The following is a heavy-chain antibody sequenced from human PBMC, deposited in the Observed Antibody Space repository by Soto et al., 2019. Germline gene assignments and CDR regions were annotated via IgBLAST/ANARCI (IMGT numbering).Heavy chain of an antibody. Sequence: PGGSLRLSCAASGFTFSNYAMSWVRQTPGKGLEWVSVISGSDSTTFYADSVKGRFTVSMNNPMNALYLLLTLVWAVDTAVYSCAKDNYTNCRLPFVFGDQGALVTVFS. CDR3: AKDNYTNCRLPFVF. CDR1: GFTFSNYA. J-gene: IGHJ4*02. D-gene: IGHD3-3*01. V-gene: IGHV3-23*01. CDR2: ISGSDSTT.